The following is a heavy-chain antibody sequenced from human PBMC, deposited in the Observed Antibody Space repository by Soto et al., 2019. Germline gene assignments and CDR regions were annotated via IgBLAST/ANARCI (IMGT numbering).Heavy chain of an antibody. CDR1: GFTFSDYY. D-gene: IGHD3-3*02. CDR3: ARELDGIDV. J-gene: IGHJ6*02. CDR2: ISCSGHYT. V-gene: IGHV3-11*05. Sequence: QVQLVESGGGLVKPGGSLRLSCAASGFTFSDYYLSWIRQAPGKGLEWVSYISCSGHYTKNADSVHGRFTISRDNAKNSLYLQMNSLRDEDTAVYYCARELDGIDVWGQGTTVTVSS.